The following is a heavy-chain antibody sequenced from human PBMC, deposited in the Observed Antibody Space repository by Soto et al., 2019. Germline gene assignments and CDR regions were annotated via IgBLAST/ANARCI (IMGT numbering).Heavy chain of an antibody. V-gene: IGHV3-53*01. CDR3: ARDNRARRGYYSNWFVP. CDR1: GFTVSSNY. CDR2: IYSGGST. D-gene: IGHD3-22*01. Sequence: EVQLVESGGGLIQPGGSLRLSCAASGFTVSSNYMSWVRQAPGKGLEWVSVIYSGGSTYYADSVKGRFTISRDNSKNTLYLQMNSLRAEDTAVYYCARDNRARRGYYSNWFVPWGQGTLVTVSS. J-gene: IGHJ5*02.